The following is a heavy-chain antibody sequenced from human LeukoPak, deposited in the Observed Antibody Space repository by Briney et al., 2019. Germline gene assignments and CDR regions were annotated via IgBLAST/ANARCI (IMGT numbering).Heavy chain of an antibody. V-gene: IGHV3-30*03. CDR1: GFTFSNYA. D-gene: IGHD6-13*01. CDR2: VSSDGSIK. Sequence: GRSLRLSCAATGFTFSNYAIHWGRQAPGKGLEWVAVVSSDGSIKYNADSVKGRFTISRDTSKNTVYLQMNSLGAEDTAFYYCARGYSSSWLGYFDYWGQGTLVTVSS. CDR3: ARGYSSSWLGYFDY. J-gene: IGHJ4*02.